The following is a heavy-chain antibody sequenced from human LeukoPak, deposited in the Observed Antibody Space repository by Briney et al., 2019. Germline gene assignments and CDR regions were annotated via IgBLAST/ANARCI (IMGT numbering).Heavy chain of an antibody. V-gene: IGHV1-2*02. CDR1: GYTFSNYG. D-gene: IGHD5-18*01. CDR2: INPNSGDT. CDR3: ARGQYRYAVDY. J-gene: IGHJ4*02. Sequence: GASVKVSCKTSGYTFSNYGISWVRQAPGQGLEWMGWINPNSGDTTFAQEFQDRGTMTRDTSISTAYMELSSLTSDDTAVYYCARGQYRYAVDYWGQGTLVTVSS.